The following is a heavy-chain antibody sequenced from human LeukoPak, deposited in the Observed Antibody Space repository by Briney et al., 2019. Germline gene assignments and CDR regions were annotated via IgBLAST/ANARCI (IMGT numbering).Heavy chain of an antibody. J-gene: IGHJ4*02. D-gene: IGHD5-12*01. Sequence: SETLSLTCTVSGGSFSSYYWSWIRQPAGKGLEWIGRIYTSGSTNYNSSLKSRVTMSVDTSKNQVSLKLSSVTAADTAVYYCATGDGYDSFDYWGQGTLVTVSS. CDR1: GGSFSSYY. V-gene: IGHV4-4*07. CDR2: IYTSGST. CDR3: ATGDGYDSFDY.